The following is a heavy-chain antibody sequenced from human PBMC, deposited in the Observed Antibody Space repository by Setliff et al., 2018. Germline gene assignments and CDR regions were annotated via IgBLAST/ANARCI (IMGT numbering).Heavy chain of an antibody. CDR2: ISSSGSTI. Sequence: LRLSCAASGFTFSTYVMTWIRQAPGKGLEWVSYISSSGSTIYYADSVKGRFTISRDNAKNSLYLQMNSLRAEDTAVYYCAREVVGAPSTFDIWGQGTMVTVSS. CDR3: AREVVGAPSTFDI. J-gene: IGHJ3*02. CDR1: GFTFSTYV. V-gene: IGHV3-11*04. D-gene: IGHD1-26*01.